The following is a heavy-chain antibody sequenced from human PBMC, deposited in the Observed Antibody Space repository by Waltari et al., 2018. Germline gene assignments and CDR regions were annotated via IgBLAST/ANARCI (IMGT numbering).Heavy chain of an antibody. CDR3: AKDRYSGSYSDAFEI. J-gene: IGHJ3*02. CDR1: GFTFNDYA. CDR2: ISWNSGSI. D-gene: IGHD1-26*01. Sequence: EVQLVESGGGLVQPGRSLRLSCVASGFTFNDYAMHWVRQAPGKGLEWVSGISWNSGSIGYADSVKGRFTVSRDNAKKSLYLQMNSVRVEDTALYYCAKDRYSGSYSDAFEIWGQGTMVTVSS. V-gene: IGHV3-9*01.